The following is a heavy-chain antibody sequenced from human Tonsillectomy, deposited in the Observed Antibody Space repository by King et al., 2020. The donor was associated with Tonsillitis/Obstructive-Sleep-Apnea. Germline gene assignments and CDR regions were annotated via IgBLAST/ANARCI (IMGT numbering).Heavy chain of an antibody. CDR1: GFTFSSYA. Sequence: VQLVESGGGVAQPGRSLRLSCAASGFTFSSYAMHWVRQAPGKGLEWVAVISYDGGNKYYADSVKGRFTISRDNSKNTLYLQMNSLRTEDTAVYYCARGKGCSSTSCYTLYYYYYYMDVWGKGTTVTVSS. V-gene: IGHV3-30*04. CDR3: ARGKGCSSTSCYTLYYYYYYMDV. D-gene: IGHD2-2*02. J-gene: IGHJ6*03. CDR2: ISYDGGNK.